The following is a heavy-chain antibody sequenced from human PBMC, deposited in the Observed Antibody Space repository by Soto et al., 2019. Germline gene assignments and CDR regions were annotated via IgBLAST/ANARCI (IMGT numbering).Heavy chain of an antibody. CDR1: GGTFSSYA. CDR2: IIPIFGTA. J-gene: IGHJ6*02. V-gene: IGHV1-69*06. D-gene: IGHD6-6*01. CDR3: SRQRSSSSEGRSMDV. Sequence: SVKVSCKASGGTFSSYAISWVRQAPGQGLEWMGGIIPIFGTANYAQKFQGRVTITADKSTSTAYMELSSLRSEDTAVYYGSRQRSSSSEGRSMDVWGQGTTVTVSS.